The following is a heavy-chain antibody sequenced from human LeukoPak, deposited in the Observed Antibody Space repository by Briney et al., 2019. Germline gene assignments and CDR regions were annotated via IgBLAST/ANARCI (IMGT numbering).Heavy chain of an antibody. J-gene: IGHJ5*02. CDR3: ARALWFGELFFWFDP. V-gene: IGHV4-59*01. CDR2: IYYSGST. CDR1: GGSISSYY. Sequence: SETLSLTCTVSGGSISSYYWSWIRQPPGNGLEWIGYIYYSGSTNYNPSLKSRVTISVDTSKNQFSLKLSSVTAADTAVYYCARALWFGELFFWFDPWGQGTLVTVSS. D-gene: IGHD3-10*01.